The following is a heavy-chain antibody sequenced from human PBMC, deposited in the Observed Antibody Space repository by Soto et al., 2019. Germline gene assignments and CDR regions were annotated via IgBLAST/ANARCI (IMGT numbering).Heavy chain of an antibody. D-gene: IGHD3-22*01. J-gene: IGHJ6*02. CDR3: ARALGRITMMV. CDR1: GDSISSGYYY. V-gene: IGHV4-30-4*01. Sequence: PSETLSLTCSVSGDSISSGYYYWTWIRQPPGKGLEWIGYIFHSGSTYYSPSLKSRVLMSIDTSNNRFSLKLTSVTAADTAVYFCARALGRITMMVWGQGTTVTVSS. CDR2: IFHSGST.